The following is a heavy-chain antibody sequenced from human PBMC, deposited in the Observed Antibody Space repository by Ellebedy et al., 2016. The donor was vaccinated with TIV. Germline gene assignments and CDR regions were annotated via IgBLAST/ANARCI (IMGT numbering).Heavy chain of an antibody. J-gene: IGHJ1*01. CDR3: ARTRGSGWPGVQH. Sequence: PGGSLRLSCAASGFTVSSNYMSWVRQAPGKGLEWVSVIYSGGSTYYADSVKGRFTISRDNSKNTLYLQMNSLRAEDTAVYYCARTRGSGWPGVQHWGQGTLVTVSS. D-gene: IGHD6-19*01. V-gene: IGHV3-53*01. CDR1: GFTVSSNY. CDR2: IYSGGST.